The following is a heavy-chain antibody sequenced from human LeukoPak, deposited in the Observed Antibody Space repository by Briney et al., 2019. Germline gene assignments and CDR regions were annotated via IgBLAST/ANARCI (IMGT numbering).Heavy chain of an antibody. CDR1: GGTFSSYA. J-gene: IGHJ3*02. V-gene: IGHV1-69*05. CDR2: IIPTFGTA. CDR3: ARGEDPRAFDI. Sequence: SVKVSCKASGGTFSSYAISWVRQAPGQGLEWMGRIIPTFGTANYAQKFQGRVTITTDESTSTAYMELSSLRSEDTAVYYCARGEDPRAFDIWGQGTMVTVSS.